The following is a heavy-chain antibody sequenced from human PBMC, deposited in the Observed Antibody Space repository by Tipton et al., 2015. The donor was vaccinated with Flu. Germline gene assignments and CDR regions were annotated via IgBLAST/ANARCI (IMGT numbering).Heavy chain of an antibody. J-gene: IGHJ4*02. CDR3: ARSYGGYEDYFDY. Sequence: SLRLSCAASGFTFNSYGMHWVRQAPGKGLEWVALIWYDGSNKHYAESVKGRFTISRDNSKNTVYLQMSGLRGEDTTVYYCARSYGGYEDYFDYWGQGTLVTVSS. D-gene: IGHD5-12*01. CDR1: GFTFNSYG. CDR2: IWYDGSNK. V-gene: IGHV3-33*01.